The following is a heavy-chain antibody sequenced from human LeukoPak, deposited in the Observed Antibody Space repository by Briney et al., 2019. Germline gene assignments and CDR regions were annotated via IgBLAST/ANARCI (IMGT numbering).Heavy chain of an antibody. Sequence: GGSLRLSCAASGFTVSSSYMNWVRQAPGKGLEWVSVIYSGGSTYYADSVKGRFTISRDNSKNTLYLKMNSLRAEDTAVYYCAKMDQWLQPFDYWGQGTLVTVSS. V-gene: IGHV3-53*01. CDR3: AKMDQWLQPFDY. J-gene: IGHJ4*02. CDR2: IYSGGST. CDR1: GFTVSSSY. D-gene: IGHD5-24*01.